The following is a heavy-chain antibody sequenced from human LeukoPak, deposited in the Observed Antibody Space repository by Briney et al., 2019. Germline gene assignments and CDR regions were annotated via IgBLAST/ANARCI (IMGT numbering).Heavy chain of an antibody. J-gene: IGHJ5*02. CDR2: IYTSGST. Sequence: SETLSLTCTVSGGSISSYYWSWIRQPAGKGREWIGRIYTSGSTNYNPSLKSRVTMSVDTSKNQFSLKLSSVAAADTAVYYCARDRTSLWELIQGRWFDPWGQGTLVTVSS. CDR1: GGSISSYY. V-gene: IGHV4-4*07. CDR3: ARDRTSLWELIQGRWFDP. D-gene: IGHD1-26*01.